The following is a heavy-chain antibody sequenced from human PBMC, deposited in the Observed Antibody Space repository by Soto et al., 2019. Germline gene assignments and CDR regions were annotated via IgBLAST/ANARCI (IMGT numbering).Heavy chain of an antibody. Sequence: GGSLRLSCAASGFTFSSYGMHWVRQAPGKGLEWVAVISYDGSNKYYADSVKGRFTISRDNSKNTLYLQMNSLRAEDTAVYYCAKDHLAAAGTVDYWGQGTLVTVSS. J-gene: IGHJ4*02. CDR1: GFTFSSYG. D-gene: IGHD6-13*01. CDR3: AKDHLAAAGTVDY. CDR2: ISYDGSNK. V-gene: IGHV3-30*18.